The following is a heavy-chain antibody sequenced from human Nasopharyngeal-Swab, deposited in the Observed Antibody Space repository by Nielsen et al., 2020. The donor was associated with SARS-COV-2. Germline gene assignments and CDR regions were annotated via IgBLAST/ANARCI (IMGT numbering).Heavy chain of an antibody. V-gene: IGHV5-10-1*01. J-gene: IGHJ5*02. D-gene: IGHD4-23*01. CDR3: ATLTVGGNNWFDP. CDR2: IDPSDSYT. Sequence: VRQMPGKGLEWTGRIDPSDSYTNYSPSFQGHVTISADKSISTAYLQWSSLKASDTAMYYCATLTVGGNNWFDPWGQGTLVTVSS.